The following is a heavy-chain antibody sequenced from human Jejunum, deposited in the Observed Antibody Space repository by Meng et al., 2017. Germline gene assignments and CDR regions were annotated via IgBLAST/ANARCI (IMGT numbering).Heavy chain of an antibody. CDR1: GGSVSRAGYQ. J-gene: IGHJ4*02. CDR2: AST. CDR3: ARDHMGSLDY. V-gene: IGHV4-61*08. Sequence: QVQLQESGTGLVGHSETLHLLCTVSGGSVSRAGYQWGWIRQPPGKGLEWIGYASTNYNPSLKSRVTISLDTSRNQFSLSLSSVTAADTAVYYCARDHMGSLDYWGQGILVTVSS. D-gene: IGHD1-26*01.